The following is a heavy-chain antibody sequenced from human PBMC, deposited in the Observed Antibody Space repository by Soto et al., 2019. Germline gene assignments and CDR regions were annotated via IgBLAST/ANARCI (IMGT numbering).Heavy chain of an antibody. V-gene: IGHV1-2*02. J-gene: IGHJ4*02. CDR3: GRVGSASSPADY. CDR2: INPNSGGT. D-gene: IGHD2-15*01. Sequence: ASVKVSCKASGYTFTGYYMHWVRQAPGQGLEWMGWINPNSGGTNYAQKFQGRVTLTTDTLTSTTYMEVRTLTSDDTAVYYCGRVGSASSPADYWGQGTLVTVSS. CDR1: GYTFTGYY.